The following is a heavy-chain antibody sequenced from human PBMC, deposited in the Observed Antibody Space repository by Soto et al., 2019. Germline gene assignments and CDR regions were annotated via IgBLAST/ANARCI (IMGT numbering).Heavy chain of an antibody. J-gene: IGHJ4*02. CDR1: GGSIDSDNYS. V-gene: IGHV4-39*01. D-gene: IGHD5-12*01. Sequence: QLQLQESGPGLVMPSETLSLTCTVSGGSIDSDNYSWNWIRQPPGKGLEWIGSIFYTGNTFYNPSLKSRVTISVDTSKNQFSLRLTSATAGDTAVYYCARRGSGYERYHDYWGQGTLVTVSS. CDR2: IFYTGNT. CDR3: ARRGSGYERYHDY.